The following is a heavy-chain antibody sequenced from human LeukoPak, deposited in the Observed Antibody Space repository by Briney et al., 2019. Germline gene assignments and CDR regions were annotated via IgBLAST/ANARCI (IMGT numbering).Heavy chain of an antibody. D-gene: IGHD4-23*01. J-gene: IGHJ3*02. CDR3: AREDYGGFDAFDI. CDR2: ISSNGGST. Sequence: GGSQRLSCAASGFTFSSYAMHWVRQAPGKGLEYVSAISSNGGSTYYANSVKGRFTISRDNSKNTLYLQMGSLRAEDMAVYYCAREDYGGFDAFDIWGQGTMVTVSS. CDR1: GFTFSSYA. V-gene: IGHV3-64*01.